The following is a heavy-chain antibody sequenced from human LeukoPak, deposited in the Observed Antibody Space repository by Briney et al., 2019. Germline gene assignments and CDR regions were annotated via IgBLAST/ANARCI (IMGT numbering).Heavy chain of an antibody. J-gene: IGHJ5*02. CDR3: ARQVAAAAPRDGDWFDP. D-gene: IGHD6-13*01. CDR2: IYPGDSDT. V-gene: IGHV5-51*01. Sequence: GESLKISCKGSGYSFTSYWIGWVRQMPGKGLEWMGIIYPGDSDTRYSPSLQGQVTISADKSISTAYLQWSSLKAPDTAMYYCARQVAAAAPRDGDWFDPWGQGTLVTVSS. CDR1: GYSFTSYW.